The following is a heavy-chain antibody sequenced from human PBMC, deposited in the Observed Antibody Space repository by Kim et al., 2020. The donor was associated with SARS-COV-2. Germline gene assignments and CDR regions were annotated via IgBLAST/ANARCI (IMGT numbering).Heavy chain of an antibody. J-gene: IGHJ4*02. CDR3: ATARVGATRRSDY. CDR2: FDPDDGET. CDR1: GYTLTELS. V-gene: IGHV1-24*01. Sequence: ASVKVSCKVSGYTLTELSMHWVRQAPGKGLEWMGCFDPDDGETVYAQKFQGRVTMTEDTSTDTAYMELSSLRSEDTAVYYCATARVGATRRSDYWGQGTLVTVSS. D-gene: IGHD1-26*01.